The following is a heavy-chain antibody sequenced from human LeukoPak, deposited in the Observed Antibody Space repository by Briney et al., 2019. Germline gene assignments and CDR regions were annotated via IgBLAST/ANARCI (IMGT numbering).Heavy chain of an antibody. CDR1: GFTFSSYG. V-gene: IGHV3-30*02. J-gene: IGHJ4*02. CDR3: AKDGRPDGYIDY. D-gene: IGHD5-24*01. Sequence: PGGSLRLSCAASGFTFSSYGMHWVRQAPGKGLEWVAFIRYDGSNKFYADSVKGRFTLSRDNFKNTLYLQMNSLRPEDTAVYYCAKDGRPDGYIDYWGQGTLITVSS. CDR2: IRYDGSNK.